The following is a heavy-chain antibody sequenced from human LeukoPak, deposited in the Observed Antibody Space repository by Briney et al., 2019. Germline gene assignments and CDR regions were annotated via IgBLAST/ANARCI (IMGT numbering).Heavy chain of an antibody. Sequence: GGSLRLSCAASGFTFSSYSMNWVRQAPGEGLEWVSSISSSSSYIYYADSVKGRFTISRDNAKNSLYLQMNSLRAEDTAVYYCARGLTNSHYMDVWGKGTTVTVSS. J-gene: IGHJ6*03. CDR3: ARGLTNSHYMDV. V-gene: IGHV3-21*01. CDR1: GFTFSSYS. D-gene: IGHD4-23*01. CDR2: ISSSSSYI.